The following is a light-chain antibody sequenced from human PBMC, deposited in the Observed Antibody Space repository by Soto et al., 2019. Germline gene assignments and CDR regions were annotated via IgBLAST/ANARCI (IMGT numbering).Light chain of an antibody. CDR1: SSDVGSYNL. J-gene: IGLJ1*01. V-gene: IGLV2-23*03. CDR3: CSYAGSRTFRNYV. Sequence: QSALTQPASVSGSPGQSITISCTGTSSDVGSYNLVSWYQQHPGKAPKLMIYEGSKRPSGVSNRFSGSKSGNTASLTISGLQAEDEADVYCCSYAGSRTFRNYVFGTGTKATVL. CDR2: EGS.